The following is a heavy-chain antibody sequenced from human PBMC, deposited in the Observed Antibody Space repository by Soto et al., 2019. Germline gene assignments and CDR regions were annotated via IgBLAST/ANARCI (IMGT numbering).Heavy chain of an antibody. CDR3: TDMRGQWLPRD. J-gene: IGHJ4*02. CDR1: GGFIRGNDYF. CDR2: IYYSGTS. D-gene: IGHD6-19*01. Sequence: SETLSLPWTVSGGFIRGNDYFWGWVRQPPGKGVEWIGDIYYSGTSYSYPSLKGRVTMSVDTSKNQFSVRLSSVTVADTAVYYCTDMRGQWLPRDWGRGIMVTVSS. V-gene: IGHV4-39*01.